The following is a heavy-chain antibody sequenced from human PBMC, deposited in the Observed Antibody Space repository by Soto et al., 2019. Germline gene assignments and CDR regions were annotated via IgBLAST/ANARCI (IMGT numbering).Heavy chain of an antibody. CDR1: GGSISSSSW. Sequence: QVQLQESGPGLVKPSGTLSLTCAVSGGSISSSSWWTWLRQSPGKGLEWIGEIYHAGSPNNNPSFQSRVTISEDTSKNLFSLRLTSVTAADTAIFYCARASSFRGDFDIWGQGTAVTGSS. J-gene: IGHJ3*02. V-gene: IGHV4-4*02. CDR3: ARASSFRGDFDI. D-gene: IGHD2-21*01. CDR2: IYHAGSP.